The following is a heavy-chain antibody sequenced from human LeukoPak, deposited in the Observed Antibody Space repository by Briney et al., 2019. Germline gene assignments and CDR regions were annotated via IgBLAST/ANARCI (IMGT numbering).Heavy chain of an antibody. Sequence: PSETLSLTCTVSGGSISSYYWSWIRQPPGKGLEWIGEINHSGSTNYNPSLKSRVTISVDTSKNQFSLKLSSVTAADTAVYYCARGRVGAYCSSTSCVFDYWGQGTLVTVSS. V-gene: IGHV4-34*01. CDR3: ARGRVGAYCSSTSCVFDY. D-gene: IGHD2-2*01. CDR2: INHSGST. CDR1: GGSISSYY. J-gene: IGHJ4*02.